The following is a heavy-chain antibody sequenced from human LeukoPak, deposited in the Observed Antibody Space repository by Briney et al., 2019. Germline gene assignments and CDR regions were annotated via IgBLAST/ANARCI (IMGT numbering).Heavy chain of an antibody. D-gene: IGHD5-18*01. J-gene: IGHJ2*01. Sequence: GGSLRLSCAASGFKFSSYGMHWVRQAPGKGLEWVSGISGSGDTTYYADSVKGRFTISRDNSKNTLHLQMNSLRAEDTAVYYCARGWIQLWLSSDWYFDLWGRGTLVTVSS. CDR1: GFKFSSYG. CDR2: ISGSGDTT. CDR3: ARGWIQLWLSSDWYFDL. V-gene: IGHV3-23*01.